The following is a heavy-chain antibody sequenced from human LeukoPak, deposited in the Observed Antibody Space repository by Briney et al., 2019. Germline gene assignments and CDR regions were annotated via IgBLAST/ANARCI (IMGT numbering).Heavy chain of an antibody. CDR1: GYTFTGYY. CDR3: ARDPYYGSGSSNYYYYYGMDV. Sequence: ASVKVSCKASGYTFTGYYMHWVRQAPGQGLEWMGWINPNSGGTNYAQKFQGRVTMTRDTSISTAYMELSGLRSDDTAVYYCARDPYYGSGSSNYYYYYGMDVWGQGTTVTVSS. J-gene: IGHJ6*02. CDR2: INPNSGGT. D-gene: IGHD3-10*01. V-gene: IGHV1-2*02.